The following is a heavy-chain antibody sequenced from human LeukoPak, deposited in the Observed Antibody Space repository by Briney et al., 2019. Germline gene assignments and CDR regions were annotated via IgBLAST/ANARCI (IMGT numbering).Heavy chain of an antibody. V-gene: IGHV1-69*01. D-gene: IGHD3-22*01. CDR3: ARSYDSSGYYYYFDY. CDR2: IIPIFGTA. Sequence: SVKVSCKASGGTFISYAISWVRQAPGQGLEWMGGIIPIFGTANYAQRFQGRVTITADESTSTAYMELSSLRSEDTAVYYCARSYDSSGYYYYFDYWGQGTLVTVSS. CDR1: GGTFISYA. J-gene: IGHJ4*02.